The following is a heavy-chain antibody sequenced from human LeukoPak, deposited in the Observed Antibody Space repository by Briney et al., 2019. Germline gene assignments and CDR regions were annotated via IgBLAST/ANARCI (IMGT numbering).Heavy chain of an antibody. V-gene: IGHV1-46*01. J-gene: IGHJ4*02. CDR3: ARGSNYYYDSSADYPRC. Sequence: ASVKVSCKTSGYTFTTYYIHWVRQAPGQGLEWMGIINPSGGTTTYAQKFQGRVSMTRDTSTSTVYMELNTLRSEDTAVYYCARGSNYYYDSSADYPRCWGQGTLVTVSS. CDR2: INPSGGTT. CDR1: GYTFTTYY. D-gene: IGHD3-22*01.